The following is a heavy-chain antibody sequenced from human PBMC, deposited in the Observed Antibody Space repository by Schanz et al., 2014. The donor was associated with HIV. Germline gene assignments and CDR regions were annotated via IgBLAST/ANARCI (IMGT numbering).Heavy chain of an antibody. J-gene: IGHJ4*02. D-gene: IGHD3-10*01. Sequence: QGQLVESGGGVVQPGRSLRLSCTASGFTFSSSGMHWVRQAPGKGLEWVPAMCYDESHKGYADSVKGRFTISRDNSKNTLYLQMNRLRAEDTAVYYCAKGQRGMVRGDIDYWGQGTLVTVSS. CDR3: AKGQRGMVRGDIDY. V-gene: IGHV3-33*06. CDR2: MCYDESHK. CDR1: GFTFSSSG.